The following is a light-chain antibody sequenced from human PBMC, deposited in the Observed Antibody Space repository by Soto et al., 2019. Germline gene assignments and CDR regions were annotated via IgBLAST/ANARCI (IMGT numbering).Light chain of an antibody. Sequence: EIVMTQSPATLSVSPGERATLSCRASPSVSSNLAWYQQTPGQAPRLLIYGASTRATGIPARFSGSGSGTEFTLTISSLQSEDFAVYYCQQYNNWPPITFGPGTKVDIK. V-gene: IGKV3-15*01. J-gene: IGKJ3*01. CDR1: PSVSSN. CDR3: QQYNNWPPIT. CDR2: GAS.